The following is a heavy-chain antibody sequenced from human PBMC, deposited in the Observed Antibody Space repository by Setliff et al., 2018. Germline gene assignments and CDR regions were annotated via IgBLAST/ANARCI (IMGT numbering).Heavy chain of an antibody. CDR1: GFTFSSYA. D-gene: IGHD3-10*01. V-gene: IGHV3-23*01. Sequence: PVGSLRLSCAASGFTFSSYAMSWVRQAPGKGLEWVSAISGSGVSTYYADSVKGRFTISRDNSKNTLYLQMNSLRAEDTAVYYCAKVTNYYGSGSYLDYWGQGTLVTVSS. J-gene: IGHJ4*02. CDR2: ISGSGVST. CDR3: AKVTNYYGSGSYLDY.